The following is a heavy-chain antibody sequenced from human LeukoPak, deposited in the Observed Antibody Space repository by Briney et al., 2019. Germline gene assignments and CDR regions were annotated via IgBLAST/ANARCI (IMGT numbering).Heavy chain of an antibody. CDR3: ARGGKSRAVAVTGIGY. CDR1: GFTFSTYW. D-gene: IGHD6-19*01. J-gene: IGHJ4*02. CDR2: INTDGSST. Sequence: GGSLRLSCAASGFTFSTYWMHWVRQAPGKGLVWVSRINTDGSSTSYADSVKGRFTISRDNAKNTLYLQMNSLRAEDTAVYYCARGGKSRAVAVTGIGYWGQGTLVTVSS. V-gene: IGHV3-74*01.